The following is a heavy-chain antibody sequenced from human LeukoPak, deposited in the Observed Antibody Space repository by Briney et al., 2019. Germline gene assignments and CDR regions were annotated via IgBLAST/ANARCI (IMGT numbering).Heavy chain of an antibody. CDR3: ARDSLFNWNDGAFDI. CDR2: IYSGGST. V-gene: IGHV3-53*01. J-gene: IGHJ3*02. Sequence: LPGGSLRLSCAASGFTVSSNYMSWVRQAPGKGLEWVSVIYSGGSTYYADSVKGRFTISRDNSKNTLYLRMNSLRAEDTAVYYCARDSLFNWNDGAFDIWGQGTMVTVSS. CDR1: GFTVSSNY. D-gene: IGHD1-20*01.